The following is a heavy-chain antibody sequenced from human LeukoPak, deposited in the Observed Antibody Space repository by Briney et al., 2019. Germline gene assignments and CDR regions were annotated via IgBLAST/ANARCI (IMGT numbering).Heavy chain of an antibody. CDR1: GFTFSSYA. CDR2: ISASGGST. J-gene: IGHJ4*02. CDR3: AKKETTVTTFFEN. D-gene: IGHD4-17*01. V-gene: IGHV3-23*01. Sequence: PGGSLRLSCAVSGFTFSSYAMSWVRQAPGKGLEWVSDISASGGSTYYADSVKGRFTISRDNSKNTLYLQMNSLRAEDTAVYYCAKKETTVTTFFENWGQGTLVTVSS.